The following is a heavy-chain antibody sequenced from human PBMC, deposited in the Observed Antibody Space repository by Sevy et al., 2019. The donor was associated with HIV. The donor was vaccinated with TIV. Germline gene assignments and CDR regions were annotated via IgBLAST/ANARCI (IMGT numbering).Heavy chain of an antibody. V-gene: IGHV3-66*01. Sequence: GESLKISCAASEFTVTNNYMSWVRQAPGKGLEWVSTIYSGGSTFYADCVKGRFTISRDNSKNTLYLQMNSLRAEDTAVYYCARDRYYDASGYYYYYYGMDVWGQGTTVTVSS. CDR2: IYSGGST. CDR1: EFTVTNNY. J-gene: IGHJ6*02. CDR3: ARDRYYDASGYYYYYYGMDV. D-gene: IGHD3-22*01.